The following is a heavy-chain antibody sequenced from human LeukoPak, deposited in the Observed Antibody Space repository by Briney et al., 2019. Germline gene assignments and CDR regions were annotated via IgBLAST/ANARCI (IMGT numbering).Heavy chain of an antibody. J-gene: IGHJ4*02. V-gene: IGHV3-7*01. D-gene: IGHD5-18*01. CDR1: GFTFGTYW. Sequence: GGSLRLSCAAYGFTFGTYWMNWVRQAPGRGLEWVANIKPDGSHIYYVDSVKGRFTISRDNAKNSLYLQIISLRAEDTAIYYCATDASGDSYADYWGQGTRVTVSS. CDR2: IKPDGSHI. CDR3: ATDASGDSYADY.